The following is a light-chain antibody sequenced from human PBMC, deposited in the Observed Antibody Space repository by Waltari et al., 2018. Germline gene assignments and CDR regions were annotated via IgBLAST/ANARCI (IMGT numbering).Light chain of an antibody. J-gene: IGKJ4*01. CDR3: QQYYNTPLT. CDR2: WAS. Sequence: DIVMTQSPESLAVSLGERATIHCTTSESVLYSSNNKNHLAWYQQKPGQPPRLLLYWASTRESGVPDRFSGSGSETDFTLTVTSLQAEDVAVYYCQQYYNTPLTFGGGTKVEIK. CDR1: ESVLYSSNNKNH. V-gene: IGKV4-1*01.